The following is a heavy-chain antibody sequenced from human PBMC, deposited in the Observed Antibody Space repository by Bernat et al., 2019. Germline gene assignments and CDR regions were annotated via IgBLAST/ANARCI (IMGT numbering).Heavy chain of an antibody. CDR3: AKGRLRCWEWLFPIDY. CDR2: ISWDGGST. CDR1: GFTFDDYT. J-gene: IGHJ4*02. Sequence: EVQLVESGGVVVQPGGSLRLTCAASGFTFDDYTMHWVRQAPGTGLEWVSLISWDGGSTYYADSVKGRFTISRDNSKNSLYLQMNSLRTEDTALYYCAKGRLRCWEWLFPIDYWGQGTLVTVSS. D-gene: IGHD3-3*01. V-gene: IGHV3-43*01.